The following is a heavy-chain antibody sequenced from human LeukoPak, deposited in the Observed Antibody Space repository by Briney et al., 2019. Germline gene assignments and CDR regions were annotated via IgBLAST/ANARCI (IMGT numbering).Heavy chain of an antibody. CDR3: ARRSSGIAAAANYYYYGMDV. CDR2: INPSGGST. D-gene: IGHD6-13*01. Sequence: ASVKVSCKASGYTFTSYYMHWVRQAPGQGLEWMGIINPSGGSTSYAQKFQGRVTMTRDTSTSTVYMELSSLRSEDTAVYYCARRSSGIAAAANYYYYGMDVWGQGTTVTVSS. CDR1: GYTFTSYY. V-gene: IGHV1-46*01. J-gene: IGHJ6*02.